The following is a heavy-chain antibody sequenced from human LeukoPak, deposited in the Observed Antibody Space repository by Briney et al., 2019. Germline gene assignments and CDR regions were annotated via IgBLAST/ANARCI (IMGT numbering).Heavy chain of an antibody. CDR3: ARGPQGYCSSTSCHRYYFDY. CDR1: GYTFTSYY. D-gene: IGHD2-2*01. J-gene: IGHJ4*02. CDR2: INPSGGST. Sequence: GASVKVSCKASGYTFTSYYMHWVRQAPGQGLEWMGIINPSGGSTSYAQKFQGRVTITADESTSTAYMELSSLRSEDTAVYYCARGPQGYCSSTSCHRYYFDYWGQGTLVTVSS. V-gene: IGHV1-46*01.